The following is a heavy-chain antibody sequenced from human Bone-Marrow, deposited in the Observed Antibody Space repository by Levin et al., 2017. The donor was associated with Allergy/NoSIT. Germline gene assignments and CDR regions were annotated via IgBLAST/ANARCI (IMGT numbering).Heavy chain of an antibody. CDR1: GYTFSNHW. J-gene: IGHJ6*03. CDR3: ARQPMVTDDYFYYQYMDV. Sequence: GESLKISCKGSGYTFSNHWIAWVRQMPEKGLEWMGIIFPGDSDVQYSPSFQGQVTISADKSTSTAYLQWSSLKASDTAMYYCARQPMVTDDYFYYQYMDVWGRGTTVTVSS. V-gene: IGHV5-51*01. CDR2: IFPGDSDV. D-gene: IGHD5-18*01.